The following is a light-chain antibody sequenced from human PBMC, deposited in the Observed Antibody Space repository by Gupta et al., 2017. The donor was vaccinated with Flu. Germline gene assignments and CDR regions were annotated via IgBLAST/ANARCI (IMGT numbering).Light chain of an antibody. J-gene: IGKJ1*01. Sequence: DIQMTQSPPSLSASVGDRVTITCRASQHIADYLNWYQHRPGEAPKLLVFGASRLQTGVPARFSGSGSGRDFTLTISTLQPEDFATYSCQQTDSTPWTFGQGTKVDIK. CDR2: GAS. CDR3: QQTDSTPWT. V-gene: IGKV1-39*01. CDR1: QHIADY.